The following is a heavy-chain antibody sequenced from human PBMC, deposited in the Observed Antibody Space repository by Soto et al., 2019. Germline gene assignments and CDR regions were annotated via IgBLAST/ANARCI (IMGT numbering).Heavy chain of an antibody. CDR1: GGSITSSY. CDR3: ARGEDAFFYCGLDV. V-gene: IGHV4-59*01. Sequence: SETLSLTCTVSGGSITSSYWSWIRRPPGKGLEWIAYIYDTGISGYTPSTSYNPSLKSRVTMSVDTSKSQFSLKLTSVTAADTAVYYCARGEDAFFYCGLDVWGQGITVTVSS. J-gene: IGHJ6*02. CDR2: IYDTGISGYTPST.